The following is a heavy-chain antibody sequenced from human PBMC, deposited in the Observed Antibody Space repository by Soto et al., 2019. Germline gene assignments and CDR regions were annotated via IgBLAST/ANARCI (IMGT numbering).Heavy chain of an antibody. V-gene: IGHV3-23*01. CDR1: GFTFSSYA. CDR3: AKDGGSYYFDY. Sequence: EVQLLESGGGLVQPGGSLRLSCAASGFTFSSYAMSWVRQAPGKGLEWVSAISGSAGSTYYADSAKGRFTISRDNSKNTLYLQMNSLRAEDTGVYYCAKDGGSYYFDYWGQGTLVTVSS. J-gene: IGHJ4*02. D-gene: IGHD1-26*01. CDR2: ISGSAGST.